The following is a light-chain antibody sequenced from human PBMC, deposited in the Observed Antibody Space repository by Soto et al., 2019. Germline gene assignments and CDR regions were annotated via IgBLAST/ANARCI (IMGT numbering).Light chain of an antibody. CDR2: EVS. V-gene: IGLV2-8*01. CDR3: SSFAGSPVV. CDR1: SSDIGSYNH. J-gene: IGLJ2*01. Sequence: QSALTQPPSASGSPGQSVTISCTGTSSDIGSYNHVSWYQQHPGKAPKLMIYEVSKRPSGVPDRFSGSKSGNTASLTVSGLLAEGEADYYCSSFAGSPVVFGGGTKLTVL.